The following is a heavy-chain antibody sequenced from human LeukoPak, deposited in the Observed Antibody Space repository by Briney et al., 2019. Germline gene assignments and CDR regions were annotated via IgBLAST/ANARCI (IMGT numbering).Heavy chain of an antibody. CDR2: MNPNSGNT. V-gene: IGHV1-8*03. CDR1: GYTFTSYD. D-gene: IGHD4-23*01. Sequence: ASVKVSCKASGYTFTSYDINWVRQATGQGLEWMGWMNPNSGNTGYAQKFQGRVTITRNTSISKAYMELSSLRSEDTAVYYCARLDSYDYGGNDYWGQGTLVTVSS. J-gene: IGHJ4*02. CDR3: ARLDSYDYGGNDY.